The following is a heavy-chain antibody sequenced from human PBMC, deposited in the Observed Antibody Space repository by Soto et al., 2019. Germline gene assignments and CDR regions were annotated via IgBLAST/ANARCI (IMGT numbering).Heavy chain of an antibody. CDR3: ARKRAAAGI. J-gene: IGHJ4*02. Sequence: ASEALSLTWAVYRGSFNGDFWCWIRQTPGKGLEWIGEINHSRSTNYNPSLKSRVTISVDTSKNQFSLKLSSVTAADTAVYYCARKRAAAGIWGQGTLVTVSS. V-gene: IGHV4-34*01. D-gene: IGHD6-13*01. CDR1: RGSFNGDF. CDR2: INHSRST.